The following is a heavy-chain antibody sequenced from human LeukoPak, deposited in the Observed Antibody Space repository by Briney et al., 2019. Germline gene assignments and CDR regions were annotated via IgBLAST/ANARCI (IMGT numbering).Heavy chain of an antibody. J-gene: IGHJ4*02. D-gene: IGHD6-13*01. CDR3: ARRAAALDY. Sequence: TLSLTCAXXGGSXXXYYWSWIRQPPGKGLEWIGEINHSGSTNYNPSLKSRVTISVDTSKNQFSLKLSSVTAADTAVYYCARRAAALDYWGQGTLVTVSS. CDR2: INHSGST. V-gene: IGHV4-34*01. CDR1: GGSXXXYY.